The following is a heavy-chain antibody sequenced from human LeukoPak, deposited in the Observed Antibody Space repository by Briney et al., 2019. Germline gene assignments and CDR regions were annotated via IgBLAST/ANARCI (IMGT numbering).Heavy chain of an antibody. D-gene: IGHD3-10*01. Sequence: GGSLRLSCAASGFTFDEYGMGWVRHAPGKGLEWVSGISLNGGASGYVDSVRGRFTISRDNANNSISLQMNSLRVEDTALYYCVRSITMFQYWGQGTLVTVSS. CDR2: ISLNGGAS. V-gene: IGHV3-20*04. J-gene: IGHJ1*01. CDR1: GFTFDEYG. CDR3: VRSITMFQY.